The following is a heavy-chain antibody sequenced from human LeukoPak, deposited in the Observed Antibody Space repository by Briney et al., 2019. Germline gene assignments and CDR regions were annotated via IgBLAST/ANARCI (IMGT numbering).Heavy chain of an antibody. V-gene: IGHV3-15*01. J-gene: IGHJ4*02. CDR3: TTGRDPTFDY. CDR2: IKSKAAGGTT. Sequence: GSLRLSCAASGFTFSSVWVSWVRQAPGKGLEWVGRIKSKAAGGTTDYAAPVKGRFTISRDDSKNTLYLQMNSLKTEDTAIYYCTTGRDPTFDYWGRGTLVTVSS. CDR1: GFTFSSVW.